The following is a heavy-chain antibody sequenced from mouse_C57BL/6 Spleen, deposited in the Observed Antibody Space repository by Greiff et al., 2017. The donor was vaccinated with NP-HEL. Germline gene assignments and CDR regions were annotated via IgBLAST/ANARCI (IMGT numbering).Heavy chain of an antibody. Sequence: EVKLMESGGGLVKPGGSLKLSCAASGFTFSDHGMHWVRQAPEKGLEWVAYISSGSSTIYYADTVKGRFTISRDNAKNTLFLQMTSLRSEDTAMYYCANYYGSSYGYFDVWGTGTTVTVSS. CDR3: ANYYGSSYGYFDV. V-gene: IGHV5-17*01. CDR1: GFTFSDHG. J-gene: IGHJ1*03. CDR2: ISSGSSTI. D-gene: IGHD1-1*01.